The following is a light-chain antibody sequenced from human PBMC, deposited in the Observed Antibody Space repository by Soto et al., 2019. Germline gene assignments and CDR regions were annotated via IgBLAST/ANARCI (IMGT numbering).Light chain of an antibody. CDR3: SSYTSNSTLI. V-gene: IGLV2-14*03. J-gene: IGLJ2*01. CDR2: DVS. Sequence: QSVLTQPASVSGSPGQSITISCTGTTSDIGGYNYVSWYRHPPGKPPQVMIYDVSKRRSGISDRFSGSKSGNTASLTISGLQAEDEGDYYCSSYTSNSTLIFGGGTKVTVL. CDR1: TSDIGGYNY.